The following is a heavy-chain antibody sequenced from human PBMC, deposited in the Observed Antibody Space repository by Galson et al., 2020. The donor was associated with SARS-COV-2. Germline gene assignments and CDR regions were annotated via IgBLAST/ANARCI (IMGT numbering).Heavy chain of an antibody. CDR3: ARDPTRTGYYYYMDV. J-gene: IGHJ6*03. CDR1: GFTFSSYA. CDR2: ISYDGSNK. D-gene: IGHD4-17*01. Sequence: GGSLRLSCAASGFTFSSYAMHWVRQAPGKGLEWVAVISYDGSNKYYADSVKGRFTISRDNSKNTLYLQMNSLRAEDTAVYYCARDPTRTGYYYYMDVWGKGTTVTVSS. V-gene: IGHV3-30-3*01.